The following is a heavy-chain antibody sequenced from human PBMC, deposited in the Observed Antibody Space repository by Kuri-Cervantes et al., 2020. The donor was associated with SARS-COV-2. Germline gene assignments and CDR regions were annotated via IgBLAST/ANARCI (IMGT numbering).Heavy chain of an antibody. D-gene: IGHD5-24*01. Sequence: LSLTCAASGFTFSSYEMNWVRQAPGKGLEWVSYISSSGSAIYYADSVKGRFTISRDNAKNSLYLQMNSLRDEDTAVYYCARESRDAYNLGSFDLWGRGTLVTVSS. CDR2: ISSSGSAI. V-gene: IGHV3-48*03. CDR3: ARESRDAYNLGSFDL. J-gene: IGHJ2*01. CDR1: GFTFSSYE.